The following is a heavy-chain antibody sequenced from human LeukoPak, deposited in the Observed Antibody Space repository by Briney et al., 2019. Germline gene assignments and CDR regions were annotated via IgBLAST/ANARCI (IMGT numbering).Heavy chain of an antibody. Sequence: SQTLSLSCAVSGGSISSGGYSWGWIRQPLGKGLEWIVYIYHSGSTYYNPSLKSRVTISVDRSKNQFSLKLSSVTAADTAVYYCDRTVEQLDAFDIWGQGTMVTVSS. D-gene: IGHD6-6*01. CDR3: DRTVEQLDAFDI. CDR1: GGSISSGGYS. V-gene: IGHV4-30-2*01. J-gene: IGHJ3*02. CDR2: IYHSGST.